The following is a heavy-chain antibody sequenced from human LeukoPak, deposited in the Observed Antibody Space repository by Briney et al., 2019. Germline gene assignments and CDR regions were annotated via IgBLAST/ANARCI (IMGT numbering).Heavy chain of an antibody. CDR2: ISSSSSYI. CDR1: GFTFSSYS. CDR3: ARVRIAVAGVFDY. D-gene: IGHD6-19*01. J-gene: IGHJ4*02. V-gene: IGHV3-21*01. Sequence: GGSLRLSCAASGFTFSSYSMNWVRQAPGKGLEWVSSISSSSSYIYYADSVKGRFTISRDNAKNSLYLQMNSLRAEDTAVYYCARVRIAVAGVFDYWGQGTLLTVSS.